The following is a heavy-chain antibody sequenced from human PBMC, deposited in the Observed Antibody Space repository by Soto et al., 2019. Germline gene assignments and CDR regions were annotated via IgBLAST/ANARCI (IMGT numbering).Heavy chain of an antibody. CDR1: GYSFTSYV. D-gene: IGHD3-9*01. V-gene: IGHV1-3*01. Sequence: QVQLVQSGAEVKKPGASVKISCKASGYSFTSYVLHWVRQAPGQSLERMGWINAGNGNTNYAQKFQGWVTMTRDTSISTAYMELSRLRSDDTAVYYCARDQWYYDILTGYSFYGMDVWGQGTTVTVSS. J-gene: IGHJ6*02. CDR2: INAGNGNT. CDR3: ARDQWYYDILTGYSFYGMDV.